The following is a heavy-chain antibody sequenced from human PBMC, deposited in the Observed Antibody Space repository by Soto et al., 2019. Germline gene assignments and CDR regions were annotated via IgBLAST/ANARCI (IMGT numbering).Heavy chain of an antibody. CDR2: ISGSGGST. J-gene: IGHJ4*02. CDR3: AKDSYYYDSSGRFDY. Sequence: RRLSCAASGFTFSSYAMSWVRQAPGKGLEWVSAISGSGGSTYYADSVKGRFTISRDNSKNTLYLQMNSLRAEDTAVYYCAKDSYYYDSSGRFDYWGQGTLVTVSS. CDR1: GFTFSSYA. V-gene: IGHV3-23*01. D-gene: IGHD3-22*01.